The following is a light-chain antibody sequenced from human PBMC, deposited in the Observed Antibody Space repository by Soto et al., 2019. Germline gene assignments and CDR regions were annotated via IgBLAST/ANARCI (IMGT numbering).Light chain of an antibody. CDR3: QHYVSPPIT. J-gene: IGKJ5*01. CDR2: GAS. V-gene: IGKV3-15*01. Sequence: IVMTQSPATLSVSPGDRVTLSCRASQSVSSDLAWYQQRPGQAPRLLIYGASTRATGIPARFSGTGSGTEFTLTISSLQSEDFAFYYCQHYVSPPITFGQGTRLEIK. CDR1: QSVSSD.